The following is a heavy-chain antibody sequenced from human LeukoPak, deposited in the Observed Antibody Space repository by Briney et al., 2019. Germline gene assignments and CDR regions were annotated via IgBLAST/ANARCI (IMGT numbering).Heavy chain of an antibody. Sequence: GGSLRLSCAASGFTFSDYFMSWIRQAPGKGLEWVSYISSSSGSTINYADSVKGRFTISRDNTKNSLYLQMNSLRAEDTAVYYCARPFHDAFDIWGQGTMVTVSS. CDR3: ARPFHDAFDI. D-gene: IGHD2/OR15-2a*01. V-gene: IGHV3-11*01. CDR1: GFTFSDYF. J-gene: IGHJ3*02. CDR2: ISSSSGSTI.